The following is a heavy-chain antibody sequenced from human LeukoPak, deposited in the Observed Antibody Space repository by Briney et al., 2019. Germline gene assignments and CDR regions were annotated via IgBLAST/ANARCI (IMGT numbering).Heavy chain of an antibody. D-gene: IGHD1-26*01. CDR3: ARCGELVFDAFDI. CDR2: IKQDGSEK. Sequence: GGSLRLSCAASGFTFSSYWMSWVRQAPGKGLEWVANIKQDGSEKYYVDSVKGRFTISRDNAKNSLYLQMNSLRAEDTAVYYCARCGELVFDAFDIWGQGTVVTVSS. J-gene: IGHJ3*02. CDR1: GFTFSSYW. V-gene: IGHV3-7*01.